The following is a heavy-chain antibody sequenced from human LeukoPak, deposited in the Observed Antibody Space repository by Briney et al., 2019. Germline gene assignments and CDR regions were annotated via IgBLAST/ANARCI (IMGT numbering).Heavy chain of an antibody. J-gene: IGHJ5*02. D-gene: IGHD3-22*01. CDR1: GFTFSSYG. Sequence: GGSLRLSCAASGFTFSSYGMHWVRQAPGKGLEWVAFTRYDGSNKYYADSVKGRFTISRDNSKNTLYLQMNSLRAEDTAVYYCAKDRERWLSSVRWFDPWGQGTLATVSS. CDR2: TRYDGSNK. CDR3: AKDRERWLSSVRWFDP. V-gene: IGHV3-30*02.